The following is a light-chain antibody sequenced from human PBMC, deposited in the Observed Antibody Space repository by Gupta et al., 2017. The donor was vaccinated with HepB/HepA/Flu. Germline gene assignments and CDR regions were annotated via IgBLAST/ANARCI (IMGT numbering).Light chain of an antibody. Sequence: EIVLTQPPGTLSLSPGERATLSCRASQSVSSSYLAWHQQKPGQAPRLLIFGASTRATGIPDRFSGSGSGTDFTLTISRLEPEDFAVYYCQQYGNSPWTFGQGTKVEIK. CDR2: GAS. CDR1: QSVSSSY. V-gene: IGKV3-20*01. CDR3: QQYGNSPWT. J-gene: IGKJ1*01.